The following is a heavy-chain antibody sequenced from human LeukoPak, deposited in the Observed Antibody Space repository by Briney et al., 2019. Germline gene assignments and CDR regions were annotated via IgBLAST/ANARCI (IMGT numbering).Heavy chain of an antibody. D-gene: IGHD3-22*01. CDR3: ARTAYYYDSSGYDDAFDI. CDR1: GFTFSDYY. Sequence: PGGSLRLSCAASGFTFSDYYMSWIRQAPGKGLEWVSHINRSGSIIYNADSVKGRFTISRDNAKNSLYLQMNSLRAEDTAVYYCARTAYYYDSSGYDDAFDIWGQGTMVTVSS. V-gene: IGHV3-11*01. J-gene: IGHJ3*02. CDR2: INRSGSII.